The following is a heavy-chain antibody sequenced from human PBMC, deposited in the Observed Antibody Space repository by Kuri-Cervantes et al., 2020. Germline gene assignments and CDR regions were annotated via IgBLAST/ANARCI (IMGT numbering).Heavy chain of an antibody. D-gene: IGHD1-20*01. Sequence: GGSLRLSCAASGFGQAPGKGLEWVALITSDGEWESYADSVKGRFTISTDTSKNTLFLEMHSLRPDDTGVYFCANARTHSDNLPEFDYWGQGTLVTVSS. CDR2: ITSDGEWE. J-gene: IGHJ4*02. CDR3: ANARTHSDNLPEFDY. CDR1: GFG. V-gene: IGHV3-30*14.